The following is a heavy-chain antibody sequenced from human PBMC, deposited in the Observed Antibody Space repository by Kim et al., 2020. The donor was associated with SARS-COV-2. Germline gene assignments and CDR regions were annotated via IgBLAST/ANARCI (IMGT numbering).Heavy chain of an antibody. V-gene: IGHV1-46*01. Sequence: SVKVSCKASGYTFTSYYMHWVRQAPGQGLEWMGIINPSGGSTSYAQKFQGRVTMTRDTSTSTVYMELSSLRSEDTAVYYCARDPTITSAGTFEYYYYGTDVWGQGTTVTVSS. CDR2: INPSGGST. J-gene: IGHJ6*02. D-gene: IGHD6-13*01. CDR1: GYTFTSYY. CDR3: ARDPTITSAGTFEYYYYGTDV.